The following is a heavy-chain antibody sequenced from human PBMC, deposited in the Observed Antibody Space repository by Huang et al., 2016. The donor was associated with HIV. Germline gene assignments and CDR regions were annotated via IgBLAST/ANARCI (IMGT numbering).Heavy chain of an antibody. CDR3: ARRFGAFDY. CDR2: INHSGST. J-gene: IGHJ4*02. D-gene: IGHD3-3*01. CDR1: GGSFSGYY. Sequence: QVPLQQWGAGLLKPSETLSLTCAVYGGSFSGYYWSWIRQPPGKGLEWIGEINHSGSTNYNPSLKSRVTISVDTSKNQCSLKVSSVTAADTAIYYCARRFGAFDYWGQGTLVTVSS. V-gene: IGHV4-34*01.